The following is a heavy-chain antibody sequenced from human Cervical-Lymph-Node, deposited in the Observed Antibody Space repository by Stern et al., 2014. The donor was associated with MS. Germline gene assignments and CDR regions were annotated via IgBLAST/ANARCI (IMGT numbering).Heavy chain of an antibody. V-gene: IGHV1-46*02. CDR1: GNNLDKYY. J-gene: IGHJ5*02. CDR2: FHPKDGKT. Sequence: VQLVESGDEVKKPGASVKISCKTSGNNLDKYYIHWVRRARGQGHEWMGVFHPKDGKTNYKQRFQDRVLMTGEKSNGTVNMELTILKFDDTAEYFCTYLTPWCQGTLVIVSS. D-gene: IGHD2-21*01. CDR3: TYLTP.